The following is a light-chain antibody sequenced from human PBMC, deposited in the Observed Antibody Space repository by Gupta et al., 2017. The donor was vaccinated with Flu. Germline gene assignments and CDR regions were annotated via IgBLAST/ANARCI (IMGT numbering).Light chain of an antibody. J-gene: IGKJ3*01. CDR1: QSVSSY. Sequence: EIVLTQSPATLSLSPWERATLPCRASQSVSSYLAWYQQKPGQAPRLLIYDASNRATGIPARFSGSGSGTDFTLTISSLEPEDFAVYYCQQRSNWPPVTFGPGTKVDIK. V-gene: IGKV3-11*01. CDR3: QQRSNWPPVT. CDR2: DAS.